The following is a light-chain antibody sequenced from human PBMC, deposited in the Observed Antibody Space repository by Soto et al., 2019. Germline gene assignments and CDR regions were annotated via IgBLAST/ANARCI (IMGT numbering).Light chain of an antibody. J-gene: IGKJ2*01. CDR1: QSVNSN. CDR2: GAS. V-gene: IGKV3-15*01. Sequence: EIVMTQAPATLSVSPGERATLSCRASQSVNSNLAWYQQKPGQAPRLLIYGASTRAAGIPARFSGSGSGTEFSITISSLQSEDFAVYYCQQYNNRPPDTFGQGTKLEIK. CDR3: QQYNNRPPDT.